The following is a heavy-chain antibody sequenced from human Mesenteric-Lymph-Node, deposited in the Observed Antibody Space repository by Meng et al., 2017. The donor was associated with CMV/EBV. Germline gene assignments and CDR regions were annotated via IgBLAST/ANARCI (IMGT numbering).Heavy chain of an antibody. CDR1: GGTFSSFA. J-gene: IGHJ4*02. V-gene: IGHV1-69*04. CDR3: ARSLSGTPTGY. CDR2: VIPMLNVA. D-gene: IGHD1-14*01. Sequence: WKASGGTFSSFASSWVRQAPGQGLEWMGRVIPMLNVANYAQKFQGRVTITADKSTSTAYMELSSLRSEDTAVYYCARSLSGTPTGYWGQGTLVTVSS.